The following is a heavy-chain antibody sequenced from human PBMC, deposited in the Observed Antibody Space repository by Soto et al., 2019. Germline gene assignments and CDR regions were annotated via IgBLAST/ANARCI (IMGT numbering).Heavy chain of an antibody. D-gene: IGHD3-16*01. J-gene: IGHJ6*02. V-gene: IGHV1-69*01. CDR2: IIPVFGRV. Sequence: QVQLVQSGPEVKKTGTSVKVSCKASGGTFSSRAISWVRQAPGQGLEWMGGIIPVFGRVNYAEKFQDRVTISADESTGTVYMELSSLRSECTALYYCANSRGGTFLGYHGMDIWGQGTTVSVSS. CDR3: ANSRGGTFLGYHGMDI. CDR1: GGTFSSRA.